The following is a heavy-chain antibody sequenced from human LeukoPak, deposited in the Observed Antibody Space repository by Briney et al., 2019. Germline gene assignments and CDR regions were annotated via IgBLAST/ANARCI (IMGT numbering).Heavy chain of an antibody. D-gene: IGHD3-10*01. Sequence: SRRLAWAVFAFTSGIYWISWVRHAPGKGLEWVANINQEVSEKYYVGSVKGRITRSKENAKNSLYLQMNSLRAEDTAVYYCARVPREPYYCASGSYYFDYWGQATLATVSS. CDR2: INQEVSEK. CDR1: AFTSGIYW. J-gene: IGHJ4*02. CDR3: ARVPREPYYCASGSYYFDY. V-gene: IGHV3-7*01.